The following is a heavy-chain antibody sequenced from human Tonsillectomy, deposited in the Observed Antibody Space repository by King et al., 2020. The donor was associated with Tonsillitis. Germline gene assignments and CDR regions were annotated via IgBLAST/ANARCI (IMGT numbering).Heavy chain of an antibody. D-gene: IGHD3-22*01. J-gene: IGHJ3*02. CDR2: IYHSGST. CDR1: GGSISSSNW. Sequence: VQLQESGPGLVKPSGTLSLTCAVSGGSISSSNWWSWVRQPPGKGLEWIGEIYHSGSTNYNPSLKSRVTISVDKSKNQFSLKLSSVTAADTAVYYCARDLNYYDSSGYYPRGAFDIWGQGTMVTVSS. V-gene: IGHV4-4*02. CDR3: ARDLNYYDSSGYYPRGAFDI.